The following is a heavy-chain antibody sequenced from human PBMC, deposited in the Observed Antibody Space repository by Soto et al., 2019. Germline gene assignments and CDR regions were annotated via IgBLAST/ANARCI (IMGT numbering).Heavy chain of an antibody. CDR1: GGSISSYY. Sequence: TLSLTCTVSGGSISSYYWSWIRQPPGKGLEWIGYIYCSGSTNYNPSLKSRVTISVDTSKNQFSLKLSSVTAADTAVYYCARLPDIVVVPATFYYYSGMDVWGQGTTVTVSS. V-gene: IGHV4-59*08. D-gene: IGHD2-2*01. J-gene: IGHJ6*02. CDR3: ARLPDIVVVPATFYYYSGMDV. CDR2: IYCSGST.